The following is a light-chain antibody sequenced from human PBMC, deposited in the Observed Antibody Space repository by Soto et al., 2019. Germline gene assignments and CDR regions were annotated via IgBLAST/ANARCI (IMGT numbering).Light chain of an antibody. CDR2: AAS. J-gene: IGKJ1*01. V-gene: IGKV1-39*01. Sequence: DIEVTQSPSSLSASVGDRVTITCRASQSISSYLNWYQQKPGKAPKLLIYAASSLQSGVPSRFSGSGSGTDFTLTISSLQPEDFATYYCQHSNSYSEAFGQGTK. CDR1: QSISSY. CDR3: QHSNSYSEA.